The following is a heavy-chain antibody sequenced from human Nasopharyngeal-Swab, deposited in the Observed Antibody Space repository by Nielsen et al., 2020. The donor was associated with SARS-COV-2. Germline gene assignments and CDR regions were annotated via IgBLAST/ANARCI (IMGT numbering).Heavy chain of an antibody. CDR2: IRYDGSNK. CDR1: GFTFSSYG. J-gene: IGHJ6*02. Sequence: GESLKISCAASGFTFSSYGMHWVRQAPGKGLEWVAVIRYDGSNKYYADSVKGRFTISRDNSKNTLYLQMNSLRAEDTAVYYCARSYYGAYYYGMDVWGQGTTVTVSS. V-gene: IGHV3-30*02. D-gene: IGHD4-17*01. CDR3: ARSYYGAYYYGMDV.